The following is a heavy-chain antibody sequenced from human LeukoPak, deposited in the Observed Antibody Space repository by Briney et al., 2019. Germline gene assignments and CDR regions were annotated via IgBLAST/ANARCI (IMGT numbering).Heavy chain of an antibody. V-gene: IGHV1-18*01. D-gene: IGHD2/OR15-2a*01. J-gene: IGHJ3*02. Sequence: ASVKVSCKASGYTLTSYGISWVRQAPGQGLEWMGWISAYNGNTNYAQKLQGRVTMTSDTSTSTVYMELSSLRSEDTAMYYCARATFYRGAFDIWGQGTMVTVSS. CDR3: ARATFYRGAFDI. CDR2: ISAYNGNT. CDR1: GYTLTSYG.